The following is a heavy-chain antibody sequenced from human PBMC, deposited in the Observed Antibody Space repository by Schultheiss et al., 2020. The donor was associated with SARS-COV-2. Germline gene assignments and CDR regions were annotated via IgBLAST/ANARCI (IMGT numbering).Heavy chain of an antibody. D-gene: IGHD2-15*01. CDR1: GYTFTNYV. J-gene: IGHJ4*02. CDR3: ARAGGYCNDGSCPYHFDY. V-gene: IGHV1-3*01. Sequence: ASVKVSCKASGYTFTNYVMYWVRQAPGQRLEWMGWINAGNGHTKYSQKFQGRVTITRDTSASTAYMELSSLRSEDTAVYYCARAGGYCNDGSCPYHFDYWGQGTLVTVSS. CDR2: INAGNGHT.